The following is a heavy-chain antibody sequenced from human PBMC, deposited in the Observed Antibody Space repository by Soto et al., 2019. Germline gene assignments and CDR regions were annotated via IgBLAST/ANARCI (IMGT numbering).Heavy chain of an antibody. CDR3: AKDGGYSYGYCPRYYSVMDV. CDR2: ISGSGGST. D-gene: IGHD5-18*01. V-gene: IGHV3-23*01. J-gene: IGHJ6*02. CDR1: GFTFSSYA. Sequence: EVQLLESGGGLVQPGGSLRLSCAASGFTFSSYAMSWVRQAPGKGLEWVSAISGSGGSTYYADSVKGRFTISRDNSKKTLYLQLNSRRGEDTAVYYCAKDGGYSYGYCPRYYSVMDVWGQGTTVTVSS.